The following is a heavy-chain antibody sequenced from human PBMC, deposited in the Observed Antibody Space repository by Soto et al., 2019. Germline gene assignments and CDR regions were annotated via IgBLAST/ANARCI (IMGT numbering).Heavy chain of an antibody. J-gene: IGHJ5*01. Sequence: GGSLRLSCAASGFTFSSYAMSWVRQAPGKGLEWVSAISGSGGSTYYADSVKGRFTISRDNSDNTLYLQVHSLRAEDTAVYYCAKDRRAGGNSAFYFDFWGQGAQVTVSS. CDR2: ISGSGGST. CDR3: AKDRRAGGNSAFYFDF. D-gene: IGHD3-16*01. CDR1: GFTFSSYA. V-gene: IGHV3-23*01.